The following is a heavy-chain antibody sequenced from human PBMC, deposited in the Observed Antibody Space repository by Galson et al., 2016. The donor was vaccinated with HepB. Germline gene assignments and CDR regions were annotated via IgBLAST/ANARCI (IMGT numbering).Heavy chain of an antibody. CDR1: GLTFTGYA. Sequence: SLRLSCAASGLTFTGYAIHWVRQAPGKGLEWVAVISYDGSNKYYADSVKGRFTISRDDSKNTLYLQMDSLRPEDTAVYYCARVGFGRSYGQGSDYWGQGTLVTVSS. J-gene: IGHJ4*02. CDR3: ARVGFGRSYGQGSDY. V-gene: IGHV3-30*04. CDR2: ISYDGSNK. D-gene: IGHD3-16*01.